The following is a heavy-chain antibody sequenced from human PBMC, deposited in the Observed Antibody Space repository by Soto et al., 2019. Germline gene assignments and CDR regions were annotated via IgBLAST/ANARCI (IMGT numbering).Heavy chain of an antibody. V-gene: IGHV4-28*01. D-gene: IGHD1-26*01. Sequence: QVQLQESGPGLVKPSDTLSLTCSVSGYSISRSNWGGWIRRPPGQGLEWNEYIYYSGTTYYNPSLNRRVTISVDTPKNQFSMKLPSVTAVDTAVYYCARREIQGPIDYWGQGNLVTVSS. J-gene: IGHJ4*02. CDR2: IYYSGTT. CDR1: GYSISRSNW. CDR3: ARREIQGPIDY.